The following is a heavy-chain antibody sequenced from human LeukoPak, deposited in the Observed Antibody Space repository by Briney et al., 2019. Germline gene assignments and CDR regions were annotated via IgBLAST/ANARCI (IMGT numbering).Heavy chain of an antibody. D-gene: IGHD3-22*01. CDR3: ASLVSYDSSGYSPQYFDY. CDR1: GGSISSSNW. V-gene: IGHV4-4*02. J-gene: IGHJ4*02. Sequence: PSGTLSLTCAVSGGSISSSNWWSWVRQPPGKGLEWIGEIYQSGSTNYNPSLKSRVTISVDKSKNQFSLKLSSVTAADTAVYYCASLVSYDSSGYSPQYFDYWGQGTLVTVSS. CDR2: IYQSGST.